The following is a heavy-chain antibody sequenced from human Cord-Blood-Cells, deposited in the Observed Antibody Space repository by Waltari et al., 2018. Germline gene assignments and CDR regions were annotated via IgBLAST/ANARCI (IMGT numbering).Heavy chain of an antibody. CDR3: ARTISRYFDY. J-gene: IGHJ4*02. CDR2: FYSGGST. Sequence: EVQLVESGGVLVQPGGSMRLSCAASGFTVSSNYMSWVRTAPGKGLERVSVFYSGGSTYYADSVKGRFTSSRHNSKNTLYLQMNSLRAEDTAVYYCARTISRYFDYWGQGTLVTVSS. CDR1: GFTVSSNY. V-gene: IGHV3-53*04. D-gene: IGHD3-9*01.